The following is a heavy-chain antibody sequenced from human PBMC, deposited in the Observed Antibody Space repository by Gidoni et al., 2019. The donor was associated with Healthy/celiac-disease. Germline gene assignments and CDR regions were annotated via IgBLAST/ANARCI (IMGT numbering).Heavy chain of an antibody. D-gene: IGHD3-3*01. CDR2: ISAYNGNT. Sequence: QVQLVQSGAEVKKPGASVKVSCKSSGYTFTSYGISWVRQAPGQGLEWMGWISAYNGNTNYAQKLQGRVTMTTDTSTSTAYMELRSLRSDDTAVYYCARDPIYFWSGPTDSGGLDYWGQGTLVTVSS. J-gene: IGHJ4*02. CDR1: GYTFTSYG. V-gene: IGHV1-18*01. CDR3: ARDPIYFWSGPTDSGGLDY.